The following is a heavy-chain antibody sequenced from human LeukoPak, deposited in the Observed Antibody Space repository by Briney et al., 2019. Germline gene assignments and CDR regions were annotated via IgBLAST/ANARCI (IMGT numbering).Heavy chain of an antibody. CDR2: ISAYNGNT. J-gene: IGHJ4*02. D-gene: IGHD2-2*01. CDR3: ARADLINIVVVPAAGDY. CDR1: GYTFTSYG. Sequence: ASVKVSCKASGYTFTSYGISWVRQAPGQGLEWMGWISAYNGNTNYAQKLQGRVTMTTDTSTSTAYMELRSLRSDDTAVYYCARADLINIVVVPAAGDYWGQGTLVTVSS. V-gene: IGHV1-18*01.